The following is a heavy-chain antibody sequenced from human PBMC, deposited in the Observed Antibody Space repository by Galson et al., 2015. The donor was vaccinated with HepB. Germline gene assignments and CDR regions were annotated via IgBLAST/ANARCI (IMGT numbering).Heavy chain of an antibody. Sequence: SVKVSCKASGGTFSSYAISWVRQAPGQGLEWMGGIIPIFGTANYAQKFQGRVTITADKSTSTAYMELSSLRSEDTAVYYCARPIVATIDYYYYYGMDVWGQGTTVTVSS. D-gene: IGHD5-12*01. V-gene: IGHV1-69*06. CDR1: GGTFSSYA. CDR3: ARPIVATIDYYYYYGMDV. CDR2: IIPIFGTA. J-gene: IGHJ6*02.